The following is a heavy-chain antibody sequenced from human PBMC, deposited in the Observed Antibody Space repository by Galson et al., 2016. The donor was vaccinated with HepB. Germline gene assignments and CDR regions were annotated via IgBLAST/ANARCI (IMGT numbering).Heavy chain of an antibody. CDR1: GFTFSRHS. CDR2: IGMSSSNI. J-gene: IGHJ6*02. Sequence: SLRLSCAASGFTFSRHSMNWVRQAPGKGLEWVSSIGMSSSNIYYADSVKGRFTISRDNAKDSLHLQMNSLRAEDTAIYYCARDYSSSGWYSAYFHYYYGMDVWGQGTTVTVSS. D-gene: IGHD6-19*01. CDR3: ARDYSSSGWYSAYFHYYYGMDV. V-gene: IGHV3-21*01.